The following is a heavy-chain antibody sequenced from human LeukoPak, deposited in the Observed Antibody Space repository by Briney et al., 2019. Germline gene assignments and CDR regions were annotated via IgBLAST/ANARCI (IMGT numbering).Heavy chain of an antibody. CDR3: AKDQSYDSSGFV. Sequence: GGSLRLSCAASGFTFSSYNINWVRQAPGKGLEWVSSISSSSSYIYYADSVKGRFTISRDNSKNTLYLQMNSLRAEDTAVYYCAKDQSYDSSGFVWGQGTMVTVSS. J-gene: IGHJ3*01. CDR1: GFTFSSYN. CDR2: ISSSSSYI. V-gene: IGHV3-21*04. D-gene: IGHD3-22*01.